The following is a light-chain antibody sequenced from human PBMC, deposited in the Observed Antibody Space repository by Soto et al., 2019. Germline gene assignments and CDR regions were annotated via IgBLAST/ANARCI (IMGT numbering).Light chain of an antibody. CDR3: CSYAGSHTFV. J-gene: IGLJ1*01. V-gene: IGLV2-11*01. CDR1: SSNVGGYNY. Sequence: QSGLTQPRSVSGSPGQSVTISCTGSSSNVGGYNYVSWYQQHPGKAPKFMIYDVSKRPSGVPDRFSGSKSGNTASLTISGLQAEDEADYYCCSYAGSHTFVFGTGTKLTVL. CDR2: DVS.